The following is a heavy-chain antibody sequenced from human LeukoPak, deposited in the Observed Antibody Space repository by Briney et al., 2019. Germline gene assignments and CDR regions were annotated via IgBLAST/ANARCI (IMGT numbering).Heavy chain of an antibody. D-gene: IGHD3-10*01. Sequence: ASVKVSCKASGYTFTSYYMHWVRQAPGQGLEWMGGLTHIFRRTNYTQKFQERLIITTDESYSTAYMELRDLRSDDTALYYCATSGSGRSWDWFAPWGQGTLVIVSS. V-gene: IGHV1-2*02. CDR1: GYTFTSYY. J-gene: IGHJ5*02. CDR2: LTHIFRRT. CDR3: ATSGSGRSWDWFAP.